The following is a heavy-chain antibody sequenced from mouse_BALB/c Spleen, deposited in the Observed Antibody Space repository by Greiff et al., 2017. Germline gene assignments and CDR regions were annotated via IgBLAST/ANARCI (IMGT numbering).Heavy chain of an antibody. CDR1: GFNIKDTY. V-gene: IGHV14-3*02. CDR3: ARIAHYYGSSYWYFDV. D-gene: IGHD1-1*01. Sequence: VQLKQSGAELVKPGASVKLSCTASGFNIKDTYMHWVKQRPEQGLEWIGRIDPANGNTKYDPKFQGKATITADTSSNTAYLQLSSLTSEDTAVYYCARIAHYYGSSYWYFDVWGAGTTVTVSA. CDR2: IDPANGNT. J-gene: IGHJ1*01.